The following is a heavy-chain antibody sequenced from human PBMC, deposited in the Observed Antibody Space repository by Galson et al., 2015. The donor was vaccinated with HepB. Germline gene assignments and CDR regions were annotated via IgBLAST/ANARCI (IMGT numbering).Heavy chain of an antibody. D-gene: IGHD3-16*01. CDR3: ARDGSFGGEFDY. V-gene: IGHV3-48*01. CDR1: GFRFSNHS. Sequence: SLRLSCAASGFRFSNHSINWVRQAPGKGLEWVSYISRSSAITYYADSVQGRFTISRDNSKNTLYLQMNSLRVEDTAVYFCARDGSFGGEFDYWGQGTLVTVSS. J-gene: IGHJ4*02. CDR2: ISRSSAIT.